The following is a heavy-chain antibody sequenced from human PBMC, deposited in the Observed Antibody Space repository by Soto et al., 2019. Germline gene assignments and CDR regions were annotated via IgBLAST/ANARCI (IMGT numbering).Heavy chain of an antibody. J-gene: IGHJ3*02. CDR1: GFTFGSHD. V-gene: IGHV3-23*01. D-gene: IGHD6-19*01. Sequence: EVQLLESGGGLVQPGGSLRLSCAASGFTFGSHDMSWVRQAPGKVLEWVSSISVSDPDTYYADSVKGRFTLSRDISKNTLFLQMASLRAEDTALYYCTKGTWLDIWGQGTMVTVFS. CDR2: ISVSDPDT. CDR3: TKGTWLDI.